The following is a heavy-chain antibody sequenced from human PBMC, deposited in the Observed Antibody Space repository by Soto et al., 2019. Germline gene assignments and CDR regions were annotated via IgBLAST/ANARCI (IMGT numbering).Heavy chain of an antibody. CDR1: GFTFSSYD. V-gene: IGHV3-64*01. J-gene: IGHJ4*02. CDR3: VRRVSGNYDY. Sequence: EVPLAESGGGMVQPEGSLRLSCVASGFTFSSYDMHWVRQAPGKGLEYVSSISSNGGTTYYGNSVKGRFTISRDNSKNTLYLQMGSLRAEDMAVYYCVRRVSGNYDYWGQGTLVTVSS. D-gene: IGHD1-7*01. CDR2: ISSNGGTT.